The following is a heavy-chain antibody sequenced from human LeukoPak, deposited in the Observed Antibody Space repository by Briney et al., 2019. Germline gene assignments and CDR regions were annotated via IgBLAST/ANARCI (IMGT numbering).Heavy chain of an antibody. D-gene: IGHD1-14*01. CDR3: ARHLGHGQYRKNDAFDI. V-gene: IGHV4-59*08. J-gene: IGHJ3*02. Sequence: SETLSLTCTVSGGSISSYYWSWIRQPPGKGLEWIGYIYYSGSTNYNPSLKSRVTISVDTSKNQFSLKLSSMTAADTAVYYCARHLGHGQYRKNDAFDIWGQGTMVTVSS. CDR2: IYYSGST. CDR1: GGSISSYY.